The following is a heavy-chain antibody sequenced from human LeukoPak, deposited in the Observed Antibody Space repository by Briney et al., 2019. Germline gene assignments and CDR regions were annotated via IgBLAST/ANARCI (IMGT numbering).Heavy chain of an antibody. Sequence: ASVKVSCKASGGTFSSYAISWVRQAPGQGLEWMGGIIPIFGTANYAQKFQGRVTITTDESTSTAYMELSSLRSEDTAVYYCAGDCSSTSCADWFDPWGQGTLVTVSS. V-gene: IGHV1-69*05. CDR2: IIPIFGTA. D-gene: IGHD2-2*01. J-gene: IGHJ5*02. CDR1: GGTFSSYA. CDR3: AGDCSSTSCADWFDP.